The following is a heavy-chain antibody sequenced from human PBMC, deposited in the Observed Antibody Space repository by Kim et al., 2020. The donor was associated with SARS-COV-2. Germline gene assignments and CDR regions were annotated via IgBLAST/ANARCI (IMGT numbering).Heavy chain of an antibody. J-gene: IGHJ3*02. Sequence: GGSLRLSCAASGFTFSSYWMHWVRQAPGKGLVWVSRINSDGTTTTYADSVKARFTISRDNAKSTLYLQMNSLSAEDTAVYYCTRDERITVISPGAFDMWGQGTMVTVSS. V-gene: IGHV3-74*01. CDR3: TRDERITVISPGAFDM. CDR2: INSDGTTT. D-gene: IGHD4-4*01. CDR1: GFTFSSYW.